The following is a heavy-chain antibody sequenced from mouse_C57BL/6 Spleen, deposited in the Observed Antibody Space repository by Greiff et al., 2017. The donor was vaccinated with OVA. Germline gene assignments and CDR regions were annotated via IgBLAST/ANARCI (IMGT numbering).Heavy chain of an antibody. CDR3: ARTDSNYSYWYFDV. D-gene: IGHD2-5*01. J-gene: IGHJ1*03. CDR2: IYWDDDK. V-gene: IGHV8-12*01. Sequence: ESGPGILQSSQTLSLTCSFSGFSLSTSGMGVSWIRQPSGKGLEWLAHIYWDDDKRYNPSLKSRLTISKDTSRNQVFLKITSVDTADTATYYCARTDSNYSYWYFDVWGTGTTVTVSS. CDR1: GFSLSTSGMG.